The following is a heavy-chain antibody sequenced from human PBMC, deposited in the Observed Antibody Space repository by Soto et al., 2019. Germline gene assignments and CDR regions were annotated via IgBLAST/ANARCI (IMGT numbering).Heavy chain of an antibody. Sequence: GGSLRLSCAASGFTFSSYDMHWVRQATGKGLEWVSAIGTAGDTYYPGSVKGRFTISRENAKNSLYLQMNSLRAGDTAVYYCARGTDIVAKIGVPFDIWGQGTMVTVSS. V-gene: IGHV3-13*01. D-gene: IGHD5-12*01. CDR1: GFTFSSYD. CDR2: IGTAGDT. J-gene: IGHJ3*02. CDR3: ARGTDIVAKIGVPFDI.